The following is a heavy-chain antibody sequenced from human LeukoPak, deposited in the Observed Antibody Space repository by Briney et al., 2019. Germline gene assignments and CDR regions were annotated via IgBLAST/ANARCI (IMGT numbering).Heavy chain of an antibody. CDR1: GGSISSYH. J-gene: IGHJ4*02. CDR3: VRGHRPGGPHGDLFDY. V-gene: IGHV4-4*07. D-gene: IGHD4-17*01. CDR2: IYTSGST. Sequence: PSETLSLTCTVSGGSISSYHWSWIRQPAGKGLEWIGRIYTSGSTNYNPSLKSRVTMSLDTSKNQFSLRLRSVTAADTAVYYCVRGHRPGGPHGDLFDYWGQGTLVTVSS.